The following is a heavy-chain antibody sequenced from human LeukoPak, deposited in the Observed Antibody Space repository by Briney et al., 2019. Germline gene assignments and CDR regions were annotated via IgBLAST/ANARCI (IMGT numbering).Heavy chain of an antibody. J-gene: IGHJ4*02. CDR3: GKETQDDDIFDY. CDR1: GFTFSSYG. CDR2: ISYDGSNK. V-gene: IGHV3-30*18. D-gene: IGHD1-1*01. Sequence: PGGSLRLSCAASGFTFSSYGMHWVRQAPGKGLEWVVVISYDGSNKYYADSVKGRFTISRDNSKNTLYLQMNSLRAEDKAVYYCGKETQDDDIFDYWGQGTLVTVSS.